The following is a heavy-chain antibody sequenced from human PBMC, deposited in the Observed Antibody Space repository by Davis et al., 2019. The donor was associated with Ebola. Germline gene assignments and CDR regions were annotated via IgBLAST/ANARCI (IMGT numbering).Heavy chain of an antibody. CDR3: ARAIDDTAMVTFDY. V-gene: IGHV3-66*01. D-gene: IGHD5-18*01. CDR1: GFRVSGPY. J-gene: IGHJ4*02. Sequence: GGSLRLSCAASGFRVSGPYMSWVRQAPGKGLEWVSVIHTGGRTYYTDSVKGRFTISRDNSKNTLYLQMNSLRAEDTAVYYCARAIDDTAMVTFDYWGQGTLVTVSS. CDR2: IHTGGRT.